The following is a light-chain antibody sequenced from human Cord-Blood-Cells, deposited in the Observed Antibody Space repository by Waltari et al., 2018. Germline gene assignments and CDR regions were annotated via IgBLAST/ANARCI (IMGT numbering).Light chain of an antibody. CDR2: EGS. Sequence: QSALTQPASVSGSPGPSITISCTGTSSDVGIYNLVSSYQQHPGKAPTLMIYEGSNRPPGVSNRFSGSKSGNTASLTSSGLQAEDEADYYCCSYAGSSTFYVFGTGTKVTVL. J-gene: IGLJ1*01. CDR1: SSDVGIYNL. CDR3: CSYAGSSTFYV. V-gene: IGLV2-23*01.